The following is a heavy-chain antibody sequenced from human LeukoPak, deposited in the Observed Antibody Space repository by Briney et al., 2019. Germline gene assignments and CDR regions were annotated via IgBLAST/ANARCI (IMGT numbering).Heavy chain of an antibody. Sequence: GASVKVSCKASGYTFTSYYMHWVRQAPGQGLEWMGIINPSGGSTSYAQKFQGRVTMTRDTSTSTVYMELSSLRSEDTAVYYCARRVDLSGSYYAWFDTWGQGTLVTVSS. CDR3: ARRVDLSGSYYAWFDT. CDR1: GYTFTSYY. J-gene: IGHJ5*02. V-gene: IGHV1-46*01. CDR2: INPSGGST. D-gene: IGHD1-26*01.